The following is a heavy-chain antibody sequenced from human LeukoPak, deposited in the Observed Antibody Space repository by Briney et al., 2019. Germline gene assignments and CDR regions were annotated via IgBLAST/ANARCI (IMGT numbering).Heavy chain of an antibody. J-gene: IGHJ6*03. CDR2: ISSSSSTI. CDR3: ARRSRNMRWFGESIKYYYYYMDV. Sequence: PGGSLRLSCAASGFTFSSYSMNWVRQAPGKGLEWVSYISSSSSTIYYADSVKGRFTISRDNAKNSLYLQMNSLRAEDTAVYYCARRSRNMRWFGESIKYYYYYMDVWGKGTTVTISS. V-gene: IGHV3-48*01. CDR1: GFTFSSYS. D-gene: IGHD3-10*01.